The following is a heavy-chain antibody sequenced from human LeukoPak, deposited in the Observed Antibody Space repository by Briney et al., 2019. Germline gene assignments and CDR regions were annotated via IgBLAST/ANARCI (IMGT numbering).Heavy chain of an antibody. Sequence: PSETLSLTCTVSGGSISSYYWSWIRQPPGKGLEWIGYIYYSGSTNYNPSLKSRVTISVDTSKNQFSLKLSSVTAADTAVYYCARQGRIQLWSNDAFDIWGQGTMVTVSS. D-gene: IGHD5-18*01. CDR1: GGSISSYY. CDR3: ARQGRIQLWSNDAFDI. V-gene: IGHV4-59*08. CDR2: IYYSGST. J-gene: IGHJ3*02.